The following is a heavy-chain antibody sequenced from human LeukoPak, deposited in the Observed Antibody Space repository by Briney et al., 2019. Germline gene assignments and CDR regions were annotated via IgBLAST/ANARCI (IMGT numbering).Heavy chain of an antibody. CDR3: ARTITYYYVSSGYYAGY. D-gene: IGHD3-22*01. CDR2: INHSGST. J-gene: IGHJ4*02. CDR1: GGSFSGYY. Sequence: SETLSLTCAVYGGSFSGYYWSWIRQPPGKGLEWIGEINHSGSTNYNPSLKSRVTISVDTSKNQFSLKLSSVTAADTAVYYCARTITYYYVSSGYYAGYWGPGILGTGSS. V-gene: IGHV4-34*01.